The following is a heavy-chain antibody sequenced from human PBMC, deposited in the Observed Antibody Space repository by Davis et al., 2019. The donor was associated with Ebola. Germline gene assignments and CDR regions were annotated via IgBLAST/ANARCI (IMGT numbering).Heavy chain of an antibody. CDR1: GFILSSFS. V-gene: IGHV3-7*01. CDR2: TRQYGGEE. J-gene: IGHJ3*01. D-gene: IGHD2-2*02. CDR3: ARQYCSDTTCYTDAFDV. Sequence: GESLKISCAASGFILSSFSMTWIRQAPGKGLEWVASTRQYGGEEYYVDSVKGRFTISRDNAKNSLYLQMNSLRAEDTAVYYCARQYCSDTTCYTDAFDVWGQGTWVTVSS.